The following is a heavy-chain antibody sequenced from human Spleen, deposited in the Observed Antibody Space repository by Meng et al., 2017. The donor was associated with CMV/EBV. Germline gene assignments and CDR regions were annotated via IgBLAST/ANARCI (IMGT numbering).Heavy chain of an antibody. D-gene: IGHD5-18*01. CDR3: ARHSARRYSYGYYYYYCMDV. V-gene: IGHV5-51*01. J-gene: IGHJ6*02. CDR1: GYTFNTYW. Sequence: GESLKISCKGSGYTFNTYWIGWVRQMPGKGLEWMGIIYPGDSDTRYSPSFQGQVPIPADKSISTAYLQWSSLKASDTAMYYCARHSARRYSYGYYYYYCMDVWGQGTTVTVSS. CDR2: IYPGDSDT.